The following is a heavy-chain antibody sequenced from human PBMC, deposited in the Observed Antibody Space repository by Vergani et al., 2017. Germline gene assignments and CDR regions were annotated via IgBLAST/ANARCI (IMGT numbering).Heavy chain of an antibody. D-gene: IGHD3-22*01. V-gene: IGHV1-69*18. CDR1: GYTFTSYY. Sequence: QVQLVQSGAEVKKPGASVKVSCKASGYTFTSYYMHWVRQAPGQGLEWMGRIIPIFGTANYAQKFQGRVTITADESTSTAYMELSSLRSEDTAVYYCATAYYYDSSKDYWGQGTLVTVSS. CDR3: ATAYYYDSSKDY. CDR2: IIPIFGTA. J-gene: IGHJ4*02.